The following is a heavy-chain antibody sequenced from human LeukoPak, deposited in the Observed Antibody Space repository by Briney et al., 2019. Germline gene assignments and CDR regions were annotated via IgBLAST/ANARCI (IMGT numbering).Heavy chain of an antibody. D-gene: IGHD3-16*01. CDR3: AKANTGGGSNNLGYFHH. Sequence: GGSLRLSCAASGFTFSAYGMHWVRQAPGKGLESVAFLRNDGSNKYYADSVRGRFTISRDNSKNTLYLQMNSLRAEDTAVYYCAKANTGGGSNNLGYFHHWGQGTLVTVSS. CDR2: LRNDGSNK. J-gene: IGHJ1*01. CDR1: GFTFSAYG. V-gene: IGHV3-30*02.